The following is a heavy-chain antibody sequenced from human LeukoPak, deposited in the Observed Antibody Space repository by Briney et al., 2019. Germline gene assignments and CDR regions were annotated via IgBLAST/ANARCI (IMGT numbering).Heavy chain of an antibody. Sequence: GGSLRLSCAASTFTFSDYYMSWIRQAPGKGLEWVSYISTGSHYTNYADSVKGRFTISRDDARNSLFLQINSLRAEDMAVYYCARFYGLGTWNDAFDIWGQGTMVTVSS. D-gene: IGHD3-10*01. CDR2: ISTGSHYT. CDR3: ARFYGLGTWNDAFDI. CDR1: TFTFSDYY. V-gene: IGHV3-11*03. J-gene: IGHJ3*02.